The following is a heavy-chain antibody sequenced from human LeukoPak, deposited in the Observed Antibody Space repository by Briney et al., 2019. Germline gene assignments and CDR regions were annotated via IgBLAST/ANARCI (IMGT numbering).Heavy chain of an antibody. Sequence: GGSLRLSCAASGLTFSSYWMSWVRQAPGKGLEWVANIKQDGSEKYYVDSVKGRFTISRDNAKNSLYLQMNSLRAEDTAVYFFLIKQKTAYEIAFDYWGQGTLVTVSS. CDR1: GLTFSSYW. CDR2: IKQDGSEK. CDR3: LIKQKTAYEIAFDY. J-gene: IGHJ4*02. D-gene: IGHD5-24*01. V-gene: IGHV3-7*01.